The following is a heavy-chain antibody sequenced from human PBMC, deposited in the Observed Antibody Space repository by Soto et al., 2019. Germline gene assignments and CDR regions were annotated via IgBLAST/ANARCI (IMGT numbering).Heavy chain of an antibody. D-gene: IGHD2-8*01. CDR1: GIPLSNYA. V-gene: IGHV3-23*01. Sequence: EVQLLESGGGLTQPGGSLRISCAASGIPLSNYAMSWVRQAPGKGLEWVSAISGDGDGTYYADSVQGRFTISRDNSKNTLSLQMNSLRAEDTAVYFCATLPCIVVNDLCYNVFDLWGQGTMVTVSS. J-gene: IGHJ3*01. CDR3: ATLPCIVVNDLCYNVFDL. CDR2: ISGDGDGT.